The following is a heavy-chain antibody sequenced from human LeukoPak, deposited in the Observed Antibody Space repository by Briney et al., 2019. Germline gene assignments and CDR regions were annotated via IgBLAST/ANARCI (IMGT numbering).Heavy chain of an antibody. J-gene: IGHJ5*02. CDR1: GGSISSYY. D-gene: IGHD6-13*01. V-gene: IGHV4-59*01. CDR3: AVSSWYNWFDP. Sequence: SETLSLTCTVSGGSISSYYWSWIRQPPRKGLEWIGYIYYSGSTNYNPSLKSRVTISVDTSKNQFSLKLSSVTAADTAVYYCAVSSWYNWFDPWGQGTLVTVSS. CDR2: IYYSGST.